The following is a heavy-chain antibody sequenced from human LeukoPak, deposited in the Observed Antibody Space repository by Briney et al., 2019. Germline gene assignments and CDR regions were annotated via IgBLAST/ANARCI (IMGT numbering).Heavy chain of an antibody. CDR3: SADHQYSGSSYYYMDV. J-gene: IGHJ6*03. V-gene: IGHV1-18*01. D-gene: IGHD3-10*01. Sequence: ASVKVSCKASGGTFSSYAISWVRQAPGQGLEWMGWISAYNGNTNYAQKLQGRVTMTTDTSTSTAYMELRSPRSDDTAVYYCSADHQYSGSSYYYMDVWGKGTTVTVSS. CDR1: GGTFSSYA. CDR2: ISAYNGNT.